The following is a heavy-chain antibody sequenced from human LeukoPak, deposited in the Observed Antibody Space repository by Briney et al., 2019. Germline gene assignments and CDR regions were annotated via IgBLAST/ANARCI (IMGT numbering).Heavy chain of an antibody. CDR2: INPNSGGT. D-gene: IGHD6-6*01. J-gene: IGHJ4*02. CDR3: ARVPGSSSSMYYFDY. CDR1: GCTFTGYY. V-gene: IGHV1-2*06. Sequence: ASVKVSCKASGCTFTGYYMHWVRQAPGQGLEWMGRINPNSGGTNYAQKFQGRVTMTRDTSISTAYMELSRLRSDDTAVYYCARVPGSSSSMYYFDYWGQGTLVTVSS.